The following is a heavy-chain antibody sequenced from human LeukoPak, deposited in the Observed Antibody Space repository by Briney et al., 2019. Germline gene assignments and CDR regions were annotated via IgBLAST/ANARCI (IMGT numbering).Heavy chain of an antibody. V-gene: IGHV3-9*01. D-gene: IGHD3-10*01. Sequence: GGSLRLSCAASGFTFDDYAMHWVRQAPGKGLEWVSGISWSSGSIGYADSVKGRFTISRDNAKNSLYLQMNSLRAEDTALYYCAKDILRWFGELSLNYFDYWGQGTLVTVSS. CDR1: GFTFDDYA. CDR2: ISWSSGSI. CDR3: AKDILRWFGELSLNYFDY. J-gene: IGHJ4*02.